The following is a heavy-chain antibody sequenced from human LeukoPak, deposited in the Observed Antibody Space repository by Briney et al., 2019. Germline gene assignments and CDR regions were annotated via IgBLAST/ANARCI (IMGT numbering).Heavy chain of an antibody. V-gene: IGHV3-23*01. J-gene: IGHJ6*02. CDR1: GFTFSSYA. CDR2: ISGSGGST. CDR3: AKNGYCSGGSCYSCYYGMDV. D-gene: IGHD2-15*01. Sequence: GGSLRLSCAASGFTFSSYAMSWVRQAPGKGLEWVSAISGSGGSTYYADSVKGRFTISRDNSKNTLYLQMNSLRAEDTAVYYCAKNGYCSGGSCYSCYYGMDVWGQGTTVTVSS.